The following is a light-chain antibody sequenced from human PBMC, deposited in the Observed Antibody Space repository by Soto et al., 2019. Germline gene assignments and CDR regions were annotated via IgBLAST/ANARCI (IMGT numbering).Light chain of an antibody. Sequence: EIVMTQSPGTLSLSPGETATLSCRASHSINSNYLAWYQQKPGQAPRLLIYGISTRAAGVPARFSGSGSGTYCTLTISSLQSEDFAFYYSQQYSQCPITFCQGTRLEIK. CDR2: GIS. CDR3: QQYSQCPIT. CDR1: HSINSN. V-gene: IGKV3-15*01. J-gene: IGKJ5*01.